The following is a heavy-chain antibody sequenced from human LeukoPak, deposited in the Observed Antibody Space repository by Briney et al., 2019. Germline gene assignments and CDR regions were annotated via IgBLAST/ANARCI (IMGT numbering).Heavy chain of an antibody. D-gene: IGHD3-16*01. CDR2: IGTSSTTI. V-gene: IGHV3-48*04. J-gene: IGHJ4*02. CDR3: AYGFGDY. CDR1: GFTFSSYT. Sequence: GGSLRLSCAASGFTFSSYTMNWVRQPPGKGLEWVSNIGTSSTTIYYADSVKGRFTISRDNAKNSLYLQMNGLRAEDTAVYYCAYGFGDYWGQGTLVTVSS.